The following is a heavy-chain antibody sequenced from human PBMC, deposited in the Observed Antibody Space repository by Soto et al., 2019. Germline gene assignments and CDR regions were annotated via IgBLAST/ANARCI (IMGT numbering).Heavy chain of an antibody. D-gene: IGHD4-17*01. CDR1: GFTFSSYA. CDR2: ISGSGGST. CDR3: EKDYVDFWYCLDY. J-gene: IGHJ4*02. Sequence: EVQLLESGGGLVQPGGSLRLSCAASGFTFSSYAMSWVRQAPGKGLEWVSVISGSGGSTYYADSVKGRFTISRDNSKNTLYLQMNSLRAEDTALYYCEKDYVDFWYCLDYWGQGTLVTVSS. V-gene: IGHV3-23*01.